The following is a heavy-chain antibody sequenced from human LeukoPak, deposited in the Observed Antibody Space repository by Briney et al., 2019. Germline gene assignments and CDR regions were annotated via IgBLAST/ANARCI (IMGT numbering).Heavy chain of an antibody. CDR3: ARHALCYCSSASCSFFDY. CDR1: GGSISSSSYY. V-gene: IGHV4-39*01. D-gene: IGHD2-2*01. CDR2: IYYSGST. J-gene: IGHJ4*02. Sequence: SETLSLTCAASGGSISSSSYYLGWIRQPPGKGLEWIGSIYYSGSTYYNPSLKSRVTISVDTSKNQYSLKLSSVTAADTAVYYCARHALCYCSSASCSFFDYWGQGTLVTVSS.